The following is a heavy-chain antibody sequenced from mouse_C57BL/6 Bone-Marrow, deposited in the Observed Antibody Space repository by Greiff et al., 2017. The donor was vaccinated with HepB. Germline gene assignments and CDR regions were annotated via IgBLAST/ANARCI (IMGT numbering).Heavy chain of an antibody. Sequence: VQLQQSGAELARPGASVKLSCKASGYTFTSYGLSWVKQRTGQGLEWIGEIYPRSGNTYYNEKFKGKATLTADKSSSTAYMELRSLKSEDSAVYFCARTSRGDYAMDYWGQGTSVTVSS. CDR2: IYPRSGNT. J-gene: IGHJ4*01. CDR3: ARTSRGDYAMDY. CDR1: GYTFTSYG. V-gene: IGHV1-81*01. D-gene: IGHD2-13*01.